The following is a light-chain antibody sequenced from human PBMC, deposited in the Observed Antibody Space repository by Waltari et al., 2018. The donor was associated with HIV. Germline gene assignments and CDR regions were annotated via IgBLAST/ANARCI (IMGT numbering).Light chain of an antibody. CDR3: AAWDDSLSGSWV. CDR2: RNN. J-gene: IGLJ3*02. Sequence: QSVMTQPPSASGTPGQRVTISCSGSSSNIGRNYVNWYQQLPGTTPKLLIYRNNQRPSGVPDRFSGSKSGTSASLAMSGLRSEDEADYYCAAWDDSLSGSWVFGGGTQVTVL. V-gene: IGLV1-47*01. CDR1: SSNIGRNY.